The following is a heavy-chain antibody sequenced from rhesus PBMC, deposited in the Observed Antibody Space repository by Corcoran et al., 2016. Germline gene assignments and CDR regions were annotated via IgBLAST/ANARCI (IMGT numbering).Heavy chain of an antibody. J-gene: IGHJ4*01. CDR3: AREGSGSWNPYFDY. CDR2: TNPDNGNK. D-gene: IGHD6-25*01. CDR1: GYTFTDYY. Sequence: QVQLVQSGAEVKKPGSSVKVSCKASGYTFTDYYMHWVRHPPRQGLEWMGWTNPDNGNKKYAQKFQGRVTMTRDTSTSTAYMELSSLRSEDTAVYYCAREGSGSWNPYFDYWGQGVLVTVSS. V-gene: IGHV1S2*01.